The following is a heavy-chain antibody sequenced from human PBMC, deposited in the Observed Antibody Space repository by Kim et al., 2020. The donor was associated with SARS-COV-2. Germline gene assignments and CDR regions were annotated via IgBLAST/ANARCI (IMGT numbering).Heavy chain of an antibody. CDR2: IHYSGTT. V-gene: IGHV4-59*01. D-gene: IGHD3-10*01. J-gene: IGHJ2*01. CDR3: VRDGDYFYFAL. Sequence: SETLSLTCSVSGGSINSYYWSWIRQTPGKRLEWIGTIHYSGTTNYNPSLTRRVAMSIDKSKNQVSLQLRSVTAADTALYFCVRDGDYFYFALWGRGTPVT. CDR1: GGSINSYY.